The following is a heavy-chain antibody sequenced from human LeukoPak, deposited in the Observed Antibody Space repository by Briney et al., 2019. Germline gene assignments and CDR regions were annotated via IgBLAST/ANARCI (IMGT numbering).Heavy chain of an antibody. Sequence: GASVKVCCKVSGYTLTELSMHWVRQAPGKGLEWMGAFDPEDGETIYAQKFQGRVTMTEDTSTDTAYMELSSLRSEDTAVYYCASATLRYSGGSCYEMDVWGKGTTVTVSS. CDR3: ASATLRYSGGSCYEMDV. CDR2: FDPEDGET. D-gene: IGHD2-15*01. J-gene: IGHJ6*04. CDR1: GYTLTELS. V-gene: IGHV1-24*01.